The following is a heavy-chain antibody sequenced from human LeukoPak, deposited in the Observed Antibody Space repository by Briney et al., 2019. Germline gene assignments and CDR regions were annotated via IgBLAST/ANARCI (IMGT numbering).Heavy chain of an antibody. CDR2: ISCDGSNK. V-gene: IGHV3-30-3*01. Sequence: GGSLRLSCAASGFTFSSYAMHWVRQAPGKGLEWVAVISCDGSNKYYADSVKGRFTISRDNSKNTLYLQMNSLRAEDTAVYYCAREWEWELESYYFDYWGQGTLVTVSS. CDR3: AREWEWELESYYFDY. D-gene: IGHD1-26*01. CDR1: GFTFSSYA. J-gene: IGHJ4*02.